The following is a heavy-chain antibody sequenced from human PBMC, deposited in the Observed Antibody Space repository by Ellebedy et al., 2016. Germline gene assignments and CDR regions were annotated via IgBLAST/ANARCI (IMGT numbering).Heavy chain of an antibody. CDR3: ARDGSEWSRDY. Sequence: GGSLRLSXAASGFTFNIAGMTWVRQAPGKGLEWVATIVFSGTATYYADSVKGRFIISRDNTKNSLFLQMNSLGVEDTAVYYCARDGSEWSRDYWGQGTLVTVSS. CDR1: GFTFNIAG. D-gene: IGHD3-3*01. J-gene: IGHJ4*02. CDR2: IVFSGTAT. V-gene: IGHV3-21*01.